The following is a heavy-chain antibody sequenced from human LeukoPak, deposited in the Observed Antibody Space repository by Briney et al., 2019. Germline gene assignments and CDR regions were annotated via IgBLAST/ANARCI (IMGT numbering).Heavy chain of an antibody. CDR1: GGSFSGSN. Sequence: SETLSLTCAVYGGSFSGSNWSWIRRPPGKGLEWIGEIYNSGSTIYNPSLKSRVTVSVDTSKNQLSLNLNSVTAADTAVYYCVRAYDYWGQGTLVTVSS. CDR3: VRAYDY. V-gene: IGHV4-34*01. CDR2: IYNSGST. J-gene: IGHJ4*02.